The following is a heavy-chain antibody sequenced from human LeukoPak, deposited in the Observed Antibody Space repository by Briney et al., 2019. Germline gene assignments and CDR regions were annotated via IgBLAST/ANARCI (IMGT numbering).Heavy chain of an antibody. D-gene: IGHD2-2*01. V-gene: IGHV3-11*06. CDR3: ARDPEEYCSSTSCYHYYYYGMDV. CDR2: ISSSSSYI. J-gene: IGHJ6*02. CDR1: GFTFRDYY. Sequence: GGSLRLSCAASGFTFRDYYMSWIRQAPGKGLEWVSSISSSSSYIYYADSVKGRFTISRDNAKNSLYLQMNSLRAEDTAVYYCARDPEEYCSSTSCYHYYYYGMDVWGQGTTVTVSS.